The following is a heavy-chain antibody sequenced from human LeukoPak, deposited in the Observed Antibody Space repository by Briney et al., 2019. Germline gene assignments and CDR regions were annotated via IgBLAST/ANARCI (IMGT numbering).Heavy chain of an antibody. CDR3: ARDSSGGPIFDY. V-gene: IGHV3-21*01. CDR2: ISSSSSYI. CDR1: GFTLSSYS. D-gene: IGHD6-19*01. J-gene: IGHJ4*02. Sequence: GGSLRLSCAASGFTLSSYSMNWVRQAPGKGLEWVSSISSSSSYIYYADSVKGRFTISRDNAKNSLYLQMNSLRAEDTAVYYCARDSSGGPIFDYWGQGTLVTVSS.